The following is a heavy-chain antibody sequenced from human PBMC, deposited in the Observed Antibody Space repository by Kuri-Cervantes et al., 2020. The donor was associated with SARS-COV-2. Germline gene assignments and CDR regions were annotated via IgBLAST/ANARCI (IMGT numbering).Heavy chain of an antibody. V-gene: IGHV3-11*04. Sequence: GESLKISCAASGFTFSDYYMSWIRQAPGKGLEWVSYISSSGSTIYYADSVKGRFTISRDNAKNSLYLQMNSLRAEDTAVYYCASPIYCSSTSCYLGRSHDAFAIWGQGTMVTVSS. J-gene: IGHJ3*02. CDR3: ASPIYCSSTSCYLGRSHDAFAI. CDR1: GFTFSDYY. CDR2: ISSSGSTI. D-gene: IGHD2-2*01.